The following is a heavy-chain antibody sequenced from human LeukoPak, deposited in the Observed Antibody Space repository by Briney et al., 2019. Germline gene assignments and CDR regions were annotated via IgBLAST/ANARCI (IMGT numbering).Heavy chain of an antibody. D-gene: IGHD6-13*01. J-gene: IGHJ4*02. V-gene: IGHV3-7*01. CDR3: ARGHMAAENYFDY. Sequence: GGSLRLSCAASGFTFSSYWMNWVRQAPGKGLEWVANIKQDGSEKNYVDSVKGRFTISRDNAKNSLYLQMNSLRAEDTAVYYCARGHMAAENYFDYWGQGTLVTVSS. CDR2: IKQDGSEK. CDR1: GFTFSSYW.